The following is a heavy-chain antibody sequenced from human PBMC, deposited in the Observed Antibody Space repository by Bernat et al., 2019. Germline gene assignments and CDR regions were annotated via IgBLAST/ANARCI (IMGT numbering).Heavy chain of an antibody. V-gene: IGHV3-30*18. D-gene: IGHD5-12*01. Sequence: QVQVVESGGGVVQPGRSLKLSCAAFGFTFSSHGMHWVRQAPGKVLEWVAVISNDGTAKYYADSVKGRFTISRDNSKNTLHLQMNSLRVEDTAVYYCAKDLPWMDYWGQGTLVTVSS. J-gene: IGHJ4*02. CDR1: GFTFSSHG. CDR2: ISNDGTAK. CDR3: AKDLPWMDY.